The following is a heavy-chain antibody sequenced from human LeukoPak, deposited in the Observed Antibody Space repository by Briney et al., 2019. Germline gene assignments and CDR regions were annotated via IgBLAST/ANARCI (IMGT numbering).Heavy chain of an antibody. CDR2: IIPILGIA. CDR3: ASPHITPSGSYSLGY. D-gene: IGHD1-26*01. Sequence: ASVKVSCKASGGTFSSYAISWVRQAPGQGLEWMGRIIPILGIANYAQKFQGRVTITADKSTSTAYMVLSSLRSEDTAVYYCASPHITPSGSYSLGYWGQGTLVTVSS. V-gene: IGHV1-69*04. CDR1: GGTFSSYA. J-gene: IGHJ4*02.